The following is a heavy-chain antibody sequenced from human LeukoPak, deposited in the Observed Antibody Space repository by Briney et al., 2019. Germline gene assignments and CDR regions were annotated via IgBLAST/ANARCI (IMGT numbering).Heavy chain of an antibody. Sequence: GASVKVSCKASGCTFTSYAISWVRQAPGQGLEWMGGIIPLSDTTNYPQKFRGRLTITADIPTSTVYMELSSLRSEDTAVYYCAREDDTGRYMGDDAFDIWGQGTMVTVSS. CDR1: GCTFTSYA. CDR2: IIPLSDTT. CDR3: AREDDTGRYMGDDAFDI. V-gene: IGHV1-69*06. J-gene: IGHJ3*02. D-gene: IGHD1-26*01.